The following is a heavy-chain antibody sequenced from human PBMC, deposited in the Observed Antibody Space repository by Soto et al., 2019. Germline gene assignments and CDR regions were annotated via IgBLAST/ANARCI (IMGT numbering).Heavy chain of an antibody. CDR2: INTGTGNT. V-gene: IGHV1-3*04. Sequence: QVQLVQSGAEVKKPGASVKVSCKASGYTFTRYAIHWVRQAPGQRLEWMGWINTGTGNTKYSQKFQGTVTTTRDTSASTAYMELSSLISEDTAVYYCARYYYDSSGRYGAFDFWGQGTMVTVSS. CDR1: GYTFTRYA. CDR3: ARYYYDSSGRYGAFDF. J-gene: IGHJ3*01. D-gene: IGHD3-22*01.